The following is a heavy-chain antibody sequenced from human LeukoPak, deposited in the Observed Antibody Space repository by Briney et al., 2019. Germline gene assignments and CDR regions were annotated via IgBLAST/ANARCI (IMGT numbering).Heavy chain of an antibody. CDR1: GYSISSGYY. J-gene: IGHJ6*02. CDR2: IYHSGST. CDR3: ARDYWFGELLGATYYYYGMDV. Sequence: SETLSLTCTVSGYSISSGYYWGWIRQPPGKGLEWIGSIYHSGSTYYNPSLKSRVTISVDTSKNQFSLKLSSVTAADTAVYYCARDYWFGELLGATYYYYGMDVWGQGTTVTVSS. V-gene: IGHV4-38-2*02. D-gene: IGHD3-10*01.